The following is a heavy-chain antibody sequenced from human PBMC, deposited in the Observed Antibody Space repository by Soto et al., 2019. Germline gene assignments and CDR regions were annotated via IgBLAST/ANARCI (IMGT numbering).Heavy chain of an antibody. D-gene: IGHD6-19*01. CDR2: INGYNGNT. Sequence: QVQLVQSGAEVKKPGASVKVSCKASGYTFTTYGISWVRQAPGRGLEWMGWINGYNGNTNYAQKLQGRVTMTTETSTSSAYMELRSLRSDDTAVYYCARDPVAGSSFDSCGQGTMVTVSP. V-gene: IGHV1-18*01. CDR1: GYTFTTYG. CDR3: ARDPVAGSSFDS. J-gene: IGHJ4*02.